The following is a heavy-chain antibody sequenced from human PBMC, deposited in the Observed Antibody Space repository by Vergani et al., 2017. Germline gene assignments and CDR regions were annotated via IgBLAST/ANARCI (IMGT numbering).Heavy chain of an antibody. Sequence: QLQLQESGPGLVKPSETLSLTCTVSGGSISSSSYYWGWIRQPPGKGLEWIGSIYYSGSTNYNPSLKSRVTISVATSKNQFSLKLSSVTAADTAVYYCARWSFGYSSGWAFDYWGQGTLVTVSS. V-gene: IGHV4-39*07. CDR2: IYYSGST. CDR3: ARWSFGYSSGWAFDY. D-gene: IGHD6-19*01. J-gene: IGHJ4*02. CDR1: GGSISSSSYY.